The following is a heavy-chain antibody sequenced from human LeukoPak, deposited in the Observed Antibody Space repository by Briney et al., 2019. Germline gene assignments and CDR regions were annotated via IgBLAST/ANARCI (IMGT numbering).Heavy chain of an antibody. D-gene: IGHD2-2*03. CDR1: GRTFSSYA. CDR3: ARGEDGYCSSTSCRQDGDYFDY. V-gene: IGHV1-69*13. Sequence: VASVNLSCTASGRTFSSYAISWVRQAPGQGLEWMGAIIPIFGTTNYAEKFEGRVTITADESTSTAYMDVSSLRSEDTAVYYCARGEDGYCSSTSCRQDGDYFDYWGQGTLVTVSS. CDR2: IIPIFGTT. J-gene: IGHJ4*02.